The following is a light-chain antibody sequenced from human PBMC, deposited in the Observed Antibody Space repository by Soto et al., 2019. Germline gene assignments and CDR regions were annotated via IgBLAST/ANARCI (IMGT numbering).Light chain of an antibody. CDR2: GAS. Sequence: EIVLTQSPGTLSLSPGERATLSCRASQSVSNNYLAWYQQKPGQAPRLLIYGASSRATGIPDRFSGSGSGTDFTLTISRLEPEDFAVYYCQQRDYWQVTFGQGTKVDIK. CDR1: QSVSNNY. CDR3: QQRDYWQVT. V-gene: IGKV3D-20*02. J-gene: IGKJ1*01.